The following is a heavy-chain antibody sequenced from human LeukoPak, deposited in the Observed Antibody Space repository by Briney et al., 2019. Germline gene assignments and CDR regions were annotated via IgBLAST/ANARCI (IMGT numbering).Heavy chain of an antibody. CDR1: GFTFSSYW. CDR2: INSDGSSI. CDR3: AREGRVSGYDFDC. V-gene: IGHV3-74*03. D-gene: IGHD5-12*01. J-gene: IGHJ4*02. Sequence: GGSLRLSCAASGFTFSSYWMHWVRQAPGKGLVWVSRINSDGSSITYADSVKGRFTISRDNAKNTLYLQMNSLRVEDTAVYYCAREGRVSGYDFDCWGQGTLVTVTS.